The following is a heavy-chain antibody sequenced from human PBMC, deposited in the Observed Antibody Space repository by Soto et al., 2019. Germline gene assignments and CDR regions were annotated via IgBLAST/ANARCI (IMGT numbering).Heavy chain of an antibody. D-gene: IGHD1-26*01. V-gene: IGHV5-51*01. CDR2: IYPGDSDT. CDR3: ARTPGSYLYYFDY. CDR1: GYTFTNYW. J-gene: IGHJ4*02. Sequence: GESLKISCKGSGYTFTNYWIGWVRQMPGKGLEWMGIIYPGDSDTRYSPSLQGQVTISADKSISTAYLQWSSLKASDTAMYYCARTPGSYLYYFDYWGQGTLVTVSS.